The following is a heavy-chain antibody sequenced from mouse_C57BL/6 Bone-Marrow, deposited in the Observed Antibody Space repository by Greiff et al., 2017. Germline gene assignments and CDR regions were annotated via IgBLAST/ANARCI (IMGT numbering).Heavy chain of an antibody. CDR3: ATRRYYYAMDY. CDR2: ISSGSSTI. J-gene: IGHJ4*01. CDR1: GFPFSDYG. Sequence: EVQLVESGGGLVKPGGSLKLSCAASGFPFSDYGMHWVRQAPEKGLEWVAYISSGSSTIYYADTVKGRFTLSRDNAKNTLFLQMTSLRSEDTAMYYWATRRYYYAMDYWGQGTAVTVSS. V-gene: IGHV5-17*01.